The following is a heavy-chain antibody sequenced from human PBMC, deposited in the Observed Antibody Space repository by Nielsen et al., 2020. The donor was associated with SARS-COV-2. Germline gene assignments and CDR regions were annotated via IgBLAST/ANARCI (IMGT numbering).Heavy chain of an antibody. J-gene: IGHJ5*02. CDR1: GYTFTTYG. V-gene: IGHV1-69*06. Sequence: SVKVSCKASGYTFTTYGFSWVRQAPGQGLEWMGGIIPIFGTANYAQKFQGRVTITADKSTSTAYMELSSLRSEDTAVYYCAREGRSSWYTGPNWFDPWGQGTLVTVSS. CDR2: IIPIFGTA. CDR3: AREGRSSWYTGPNWFDP. D-gene: IGHD6-13*01.